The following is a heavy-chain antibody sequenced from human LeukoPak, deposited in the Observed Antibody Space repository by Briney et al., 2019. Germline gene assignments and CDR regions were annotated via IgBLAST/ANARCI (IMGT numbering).Heavy chain of an antibody. CDR3: ARGEFNSGDLDY. D-gene: IGHD3-10*01. Sequence: PGGSLRLSCAASKFTFSSYAMVWVRQAPGRGLEWVAVISYDGNSKYHAESVKGRFTISRDNSKNTLYLQMNSLRAEDTAVYFCARGEFNSGDLDYWRQGTLVTVSS. CDR1: KFTFSSYA. CDR2: ISYDGNSK. J-gene: IGHJ4*02. V-gene: IGHV3-30-3*01.